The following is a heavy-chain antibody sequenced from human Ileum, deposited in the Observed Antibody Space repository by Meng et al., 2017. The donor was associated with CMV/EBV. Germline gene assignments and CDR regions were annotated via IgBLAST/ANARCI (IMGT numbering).Heavy chain of an antibody. Sequence: GESLKISCAASHFTFHDYSMHWVRQPPGKGLEWVSLINRDGSSTKYADSVKGRFTISRDNSKNSVYLQMNSLRAEDSALYYCAKGLGGGSWSFDFWGQGTLVTVSS. D-gene: IGHD6-19*01. CDR3: AKGLGGGSWSFDF. J-gene: IGHJ4*02. CDR1: HFTFHDYS. CDR2: INRDGSST. V-gene: IGHV3-43*01.